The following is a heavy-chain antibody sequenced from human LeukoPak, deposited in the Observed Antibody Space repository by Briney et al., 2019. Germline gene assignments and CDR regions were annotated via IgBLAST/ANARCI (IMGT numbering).Heavy chain of an antibody. CDR2: FSLNNLSI. V-gene: IGHV3-9*01. J-gene: IGHJ4*02. Sequence: GRSLLLSCAASGLTFDNYAMQWGRQAPGKGVEGGSGFSLNNLSIAYADSVKGRFTISRYNAKNSLYLQMNSLRVEDTALYYCAKDMGYYYGSGSQDHWGQGAPVTVSS. D-gene: IGHD3-10*01. CDR3: AKDMGYYYGSGSQDH. CDR1: GLTFDNYA.